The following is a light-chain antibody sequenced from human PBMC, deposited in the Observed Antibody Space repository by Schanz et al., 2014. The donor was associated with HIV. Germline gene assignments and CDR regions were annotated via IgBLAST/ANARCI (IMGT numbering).Light chain of an antibody. V-gene: IGKV3-15*01. CDR3: QHYISWPLT. J-gene: IGKJ5*01. CDR2: GAS. CDR1: QSVSSN. Sequence: EIVMTQSPVTLSVSPGERATLSCRASQSVSSNLAWYQQKPGQAPRLLIYGASTRATGIPARFSASGSGTDFTFTISSLQSEDFAIYYCQHYISWPLTFGQGTRLEIK.